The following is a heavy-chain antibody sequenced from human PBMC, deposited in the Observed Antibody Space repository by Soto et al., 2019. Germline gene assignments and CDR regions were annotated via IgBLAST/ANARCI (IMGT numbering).Heavy chain of an antibody. CDR2: IKSKTAGGTT. V-gene: IGHV3-15*01. Sequence: GGSLRLSCAASGFTFSNAWLIWVRQAPGKGLEWVGRIKSKTAGGTTDYAPLVKGRFTISRNDSKNTLYLQMNSLKTEDTAVYYCTTPIQWLVRGYWGQGTLVTVSS. CDR1: GFTFSNAW. D-gene: IGHD6-19*01. CDR3: TTPIQWLVRGY. J-gene: IGHJ4*02.